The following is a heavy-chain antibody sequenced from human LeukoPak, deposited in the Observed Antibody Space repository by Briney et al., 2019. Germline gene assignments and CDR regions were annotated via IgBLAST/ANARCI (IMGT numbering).Heavy chain of an antibody. D-gene: IGHD6-19*01. J-gene: IGHJ6*02. CDR3: ARGSSGWHYYGMDV. Sequence: ASVKVSCKASGYTFTSYGISWVRQAPGQGLEWMGWISAYNGNTNYAQKLQGRVTMTTDTSTSTAYVELRSLRSDDTAVYYCARGSSGWHYYGMDVWGQGTTVTVSS. V-gene: IGHV1-18*01. CDR1: GYTFTSYG. CDR2: ISAYNGNT.